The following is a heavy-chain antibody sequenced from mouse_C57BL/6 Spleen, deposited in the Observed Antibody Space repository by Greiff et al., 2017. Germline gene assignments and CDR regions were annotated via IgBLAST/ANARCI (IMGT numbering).Heavy chain of an antibody. D-gene: IGHD4-1*02. CDR2: IYPGDGDT. J-gene: IGHJ2*01. CDR3: ARSPTGPFFDY. V-gene: IGHV1-80*01. CDR1: GYAFSSYW. Sequence: VKLMESGAELVKPGASVKISCKASGYAFSSYWMNWVKQRPGKGLEWIGQIYPGDGDTTYNGKFKGKATLTADKSSSTAYMQLSSLTSEDSAVYFCARSPTGPFFDYWGQGTTRTVSS.